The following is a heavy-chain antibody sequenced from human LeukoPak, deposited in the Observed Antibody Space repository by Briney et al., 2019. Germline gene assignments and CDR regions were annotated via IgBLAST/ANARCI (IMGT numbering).Heavy chain of an antibody. CDR2: MTGTSGGT. CDR1: GFSFVEYV. CDR3: AKDQTVGWTWGEAIFHY. D-gene: IGHD3-16*01. J-gene: IGHJ4*02. Sequence: GSLRLSCSASGFSFVEYVMSWVRQAPGKGLEWVAGMTGTSGGTYYADSVKGRFTISRDKSDSTLYLDINNLRAEDTAVYYCAKDQTVGWTWGEAIFHYWGQGTLVTVAS. V-gene: IGHV3-23*01.